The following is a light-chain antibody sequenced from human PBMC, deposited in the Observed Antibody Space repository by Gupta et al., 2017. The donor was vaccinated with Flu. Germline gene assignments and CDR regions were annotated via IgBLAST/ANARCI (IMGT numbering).Light chain of an antibody. CDR1: QSVSSN. CDR2: GAS. J-gene: IGKJ4*01. CDR3: QQYKNWPPLT. Sequence: EIVMTQSPATLSVSPGERATLSCRASQSVSSNLAWYQQKPGQAPRLLIYGASTRATGIPARFSGSGCGTELTLTISIRQSEDFAVYYCQQYKNWPPLTFGGGTKVEIK. V-gene: IGKV3-15*01.